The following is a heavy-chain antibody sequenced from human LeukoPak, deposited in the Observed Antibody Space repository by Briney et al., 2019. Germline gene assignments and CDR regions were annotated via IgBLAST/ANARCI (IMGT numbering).Heavy chain of an antibody. J-gene: IGHJ4*02. V-gene: IGHV4-38-2*02. CDR1: GYSISSGYY. D-gene: IGHD5-18*01. CDR3: ARERAGDTAMDEGFDY. CDR2: IYHSGST. Sequence: SETLSLPCTVSGYSISSGYYWGWIRQPPGKGLEWIGSIYHSGSTYYNPSLKSRVTISVDTSKNQFSLKLSSVTAADTAVYYCARERAGDTAMDEGFDYWGQGTLVTVSS.